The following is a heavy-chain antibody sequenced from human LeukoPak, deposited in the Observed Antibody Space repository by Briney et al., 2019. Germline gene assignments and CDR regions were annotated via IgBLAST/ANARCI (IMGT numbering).Heavy chain of an antibody. J-gene: IGHJ4*02. CDR2: ISGSGGST. D-gene: IGHD3-10*01. CDR1: GFTFSSYS. CDR3: AKESFRRPPGYFDY. Sequence: PGGSLRLSCAASGFTFSSYSMNWVRQAPGKGLEWVSAISGSGGSTYYAGSVKGRFTISRDNSKNTLYLQMNSLRAEDTAVYYCAKESFRRPPGYFDYWGQGTLVTVSS. V-gene: IGHV3-23*01.